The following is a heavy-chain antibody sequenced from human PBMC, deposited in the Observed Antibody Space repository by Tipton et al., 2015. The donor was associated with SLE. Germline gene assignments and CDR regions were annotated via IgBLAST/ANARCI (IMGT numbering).Heavy chain of an antibody. V-gene: IGHV3-30*18. CDR3: AKSDPRNAVLMVYAPMDI. Sequence: RSLRLSCAASGFTFSSYGMHWVRQAPGKGLEWVAVIWYDGSNKYYADSVKGRFTISRDNSKNTLYLQMNSLRAEDTAMYYCAKSDPRNAVLMVYAPMDIWGQGTMVTVSS. CDR2: IWYDGSNK. D-gene: IGHD2-8*01. J-gene: IGHJ3*02. CDR1: GFTFSSYG.